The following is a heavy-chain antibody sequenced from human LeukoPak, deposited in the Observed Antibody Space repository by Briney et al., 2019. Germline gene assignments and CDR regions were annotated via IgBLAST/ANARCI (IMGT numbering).Heavy chain of an antibody. CDR2: ISSSGSTI. J-gene: IGHJ4*02. CDR1: GFTFSDYY. CDR3: AKSLTATIVGGGYFDY. D-gene: IGHD5-12*01. Sequence: GGSLRLSCAASGFTFSDYYMSWIRQAPGKGLEWVSYISSSGSTIYYADSVKGRLTISRDNSKNTLYLQMNSLRAEDTAVYYCAKSLTATIVGGGYFDYWGQGTLVTVSS. V-gene: IGHV3-11*01.